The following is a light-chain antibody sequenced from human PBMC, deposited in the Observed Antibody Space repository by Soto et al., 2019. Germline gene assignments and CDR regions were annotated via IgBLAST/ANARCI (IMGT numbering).Light chain of an antibody. CDR2: GAS. Sequence: EIVLTQSPGTLSLSPGERATLSCRASQPVSSSFLAWYQQNRGQPPRLLIYGASTRATGVPDRFSGSGSGTDFTLTISELEPEDFAVYYCQHYEWSLPWTFGPGTKLEIK. CDR1: QPVSSSF. V-gene: IGKV3-20*01. CDR3: QHYEWSLPWT. J-gene: IGKJ1*01.